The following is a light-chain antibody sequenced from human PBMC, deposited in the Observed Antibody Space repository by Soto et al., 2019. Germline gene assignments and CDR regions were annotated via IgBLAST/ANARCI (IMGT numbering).Light chain of an antibody. CDR2: GAS. Sequence: ENVLTQSPGTLSLPPWERATLSCRASQSVGRNYLAWFQQKSGQAPRLVIYGASSRAAGIPDRFSGSGSGTDFTLTISSLQPDDFATYYCQHYNSYSEAFGQGTKVDIK. J-gene: IGKJ1*01. V-gene: IGKV3-20*01. CDR1: QSVGRNY. CDR3: QHYNSYSEA.